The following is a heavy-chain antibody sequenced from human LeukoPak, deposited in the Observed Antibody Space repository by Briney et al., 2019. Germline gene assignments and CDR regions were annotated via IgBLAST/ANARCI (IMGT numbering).Heavy chain of an antibody. Sequence: ASGKVSCKASGYTFTSYGISWVRQAPGQGLELMGWISAYNGNTNYAQKLQGRVTMTTDTSTSTAYMELRSLRSDDTAVYYCARVTDYYDSSGYDYWGQGTLVTVPS. CDR3: ARVTDYYDSSGYDY. V-gene: IGHV1-18*01. D-gene: IGHD3-22*01. J-gene: IGHJ4*02. CDR2: ISAYNGNT. CDR1: GYTFTSYG.